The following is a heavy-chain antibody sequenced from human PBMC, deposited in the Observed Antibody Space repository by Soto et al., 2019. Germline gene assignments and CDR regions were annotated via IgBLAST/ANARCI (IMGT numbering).Heavy chain of an antibody. D-gene: IGHD3-3*01. CDR2: IYSSEGT. Sequence: SETLSLTCTVSGGAISGYYWTWIRQSAGKGLEWIGRIYSSEGTKYNPSLQSRVTMSLDTSKNQFSLRLSSVTAADTAVYYCARGQRFSDSFDPWGQGTLVTVS. CDR1: GGAISGYY. V-gene: IGHV4-4*07. J-gene: IGHJ5*02. CDR3: ARGQRFSDSFDP.